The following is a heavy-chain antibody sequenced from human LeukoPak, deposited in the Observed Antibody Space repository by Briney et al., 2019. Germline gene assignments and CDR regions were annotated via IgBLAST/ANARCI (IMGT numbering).Heavy chain of an antibody. CDR3: ARRGYCSGGTCLTFDL. J-gene: IGHJ4*02. Sequence: PSETLSLTCTLSGGSISSYYWSWIRQPPGKGLEWIGYIYYSGTTNYNPSLKSRLTISVDTSKNQFSLKLSSVTAADTAVYYCARRGYCSGGTCLTFDLWGQGTLVTVSS. V-gene: IGHV4-59*08. CDR1: GGSISSYY. D-gene: IGHD2-15*01. CDR2: IYYSGTT.